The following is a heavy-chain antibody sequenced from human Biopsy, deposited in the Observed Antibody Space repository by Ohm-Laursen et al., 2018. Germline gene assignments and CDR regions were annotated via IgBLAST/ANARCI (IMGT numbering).Heavy chain of an antibody. D-gene: IGHD4-17*01. V-gene: IGHV3-74*01. J-gene: IGHJ6*02. CDR2: IYNLGTST. CDR1: GFNFSAYG. CDR3: ARGFGDHLSATDYGMDV. Sequence: SLRLSCAASGFNFSAYGMHWVRQAPGKGLVWVSHIYNLGTSTNYADSVRGRFTISRDNAKNTLFLQMNSLRVEDTAVYFCARGFGDHLSATDYGMDVWGQGTTVTVSS.